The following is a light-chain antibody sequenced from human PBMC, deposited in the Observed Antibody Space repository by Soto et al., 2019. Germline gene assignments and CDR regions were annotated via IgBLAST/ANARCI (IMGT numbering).Light chain of an antibody. CDR3: QQRYSTTWT. CDR1: QGISTY. CDR2: AAS. V-gene: IGKV1-39*01. Sequence: DIQMTQSPSSXSASVGDRVTITCRASQGISTYLNWYLQKPGKAPKLLIYAASSLQSGVPSRFSGSGSETDFTLTISSLQPEDFATYSCQQRYSTTWTFGQGTKVEIK. J-gene: IGKJ1*01.